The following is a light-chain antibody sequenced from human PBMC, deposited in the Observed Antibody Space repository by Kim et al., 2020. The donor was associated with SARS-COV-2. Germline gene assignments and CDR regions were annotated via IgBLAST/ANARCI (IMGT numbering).Light chain of an antibody. CDR2: RDD. CDR3: LTWDTRLSAEV. J-gene: IGLJ2*01. CDR1: NNNVGSQA. V-gene: IGLV10-54*01. Sequence: QAGLTQPPSVSKDLGQTATLTCTGNNNNVGSQAVAWLLQNEGHPPKLLSYRDDSRPSGMAERFSASKSGNTASLTITRLQPEDEAEYYCLTWDTRLSAEVFGGGTKLTVL.